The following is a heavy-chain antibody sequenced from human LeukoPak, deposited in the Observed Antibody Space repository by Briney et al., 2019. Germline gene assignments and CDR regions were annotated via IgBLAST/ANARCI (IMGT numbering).Heavy chain of an antibody. D-gene: IGHD5-18*01. J-gene: IGHJ6*03. V-gene: IGHV3-7*01. CDR3: ARAAYSYGSPYYYYYYMDV. CDR1: GFTFSSYW. CDR2: IKQDGSEK. Sequence: GGSLRLSCAASGFTFSSYWMSWVRQAPGKGLEWVANIKQDGSEKYYVDSVKGRFTISRDNAKNSLYLQMNSLRAEDTAVYYCARAAYSYGSPYYYYYYMDVWGKGTTVTVSS.